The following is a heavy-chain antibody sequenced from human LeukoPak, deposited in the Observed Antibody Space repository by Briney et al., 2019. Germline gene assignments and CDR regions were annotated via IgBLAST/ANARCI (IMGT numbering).Heavy chain of an antibody. D-gene: IGHD3-10*01. CDR2: ISYDGSNK. J-gene: IGHJ6*02. V-gene: IGHV3-30-3*01. Sequence: GGSLRLSCAASGFTFSSYAMHWVRQAPGKGLEWVAVISYDGSNKYYADSVKGRFTISRDNSKNTLYLQMNSLRAEDTAVYYCARRETMVRGVILYLYHYGMDVWGQGTTVTVSS. CDR3: ARRETMVRGVILYLYHYGMDV. CDR1: GFTFSSYA.